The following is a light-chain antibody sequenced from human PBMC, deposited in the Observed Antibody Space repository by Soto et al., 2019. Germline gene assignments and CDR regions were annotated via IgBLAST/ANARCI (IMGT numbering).Light chain of an antibody. J-gene: IGLJ7*01. CDR3: SSYATSTAYV. CDR1: SSDVGYYNR. V-gene: IGLV2-18*02. Sequence: QSALTQPPSVSGSPGQSVTISCTGTSSDVGYYNRVSWYQQPPGTAPKLMIYEVSNRPSGVPDRFSGSKSGNTASLTISGLQAEDEADYYCSSYATSTAYVFGGGTKLTVL. CDR2: EVS.